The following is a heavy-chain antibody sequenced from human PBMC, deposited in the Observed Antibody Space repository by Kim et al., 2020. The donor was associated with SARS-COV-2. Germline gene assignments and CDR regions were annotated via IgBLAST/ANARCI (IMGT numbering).Heavy chain of an antibody. Sequence: ASVKVSCKASGYTFTTYGITWVRQAPGQGLEWMGWISPDNGKTNYAQKVQGRVTMTTDTSTSTVYMELRSLRSDDTAVYYCVRGGGSGSFGLDVWGQGTTVTVSS. CDR3: VRGGGSGSFGLDV. V-gene: IGHV1-18*01. J-gene: IGHJ6*02. CDR2: ISPDNGKT. CDR1: GYTFTTYG. D-gene: IGHD3-10*01.